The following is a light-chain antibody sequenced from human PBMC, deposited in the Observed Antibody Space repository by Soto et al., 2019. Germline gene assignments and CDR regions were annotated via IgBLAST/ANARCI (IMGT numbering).Light chain of an antibody. CDR2: ANS. Sequence: QSVLTQPPSVSGAPGQRVTISCTGSSSNIGAGYDVHWYQQLPGSAPTLLIYANSNRPSGVPDRFSASKSGTSSSLAITGLQAEDEADYSCQSYDSSLALRVFGTGTKLTVL. J-gene: IGLJ1*01. V-gene: IGLV1-40*01. CDR1: SSNIGAGYD. CDR3: QSYDSSLALRV.